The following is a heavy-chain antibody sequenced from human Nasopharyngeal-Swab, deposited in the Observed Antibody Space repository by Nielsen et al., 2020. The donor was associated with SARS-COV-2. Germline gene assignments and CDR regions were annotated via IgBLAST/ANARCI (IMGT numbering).Heavy chain of an antibody. J-gene: IGHJ6*02. Sequence: GESLKISCAASGFTVSSNYMSWVRQAPGKGLEWVGFIRSKAYGGTTEYAASVKGRFTISRDDSKSIAYLQMNSLKTEDTAVYYCTRESDTWIQLWLHYYYGMDVWGQGTTVTVSS. CDR2: IRSKAYGGTT. V-gene: IGHV3-49*04. CDR1: GFTVSSNY. D-gene: IGHD5-18*01. CDR3: TRESDTWIQLWLHYYYGMDV.